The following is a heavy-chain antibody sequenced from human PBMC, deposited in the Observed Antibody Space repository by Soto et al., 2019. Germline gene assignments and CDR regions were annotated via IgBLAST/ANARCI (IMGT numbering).Heavy chain of an antibody. CDR1: GGSISSGGYY. CDR3: ARDHPVDGDYDYYCYMYV. CDR2: IYSSGST. Sequence: QVQLQESGPGLVKPSQTLSLTCTVSGGSISSGGYYWSWIRQHPGKGLEWIGYIYSSGSTYYNPSLKRRVTISVDTSKNQCSLKLSSVTAADTAVYYCARDHPVDGDYDYYCYMYVGGKGTTVTFAS. J-gene: IGHJ6*03. D-gene: IGHD4-17*01. V-gene: IGHV4-31*03.